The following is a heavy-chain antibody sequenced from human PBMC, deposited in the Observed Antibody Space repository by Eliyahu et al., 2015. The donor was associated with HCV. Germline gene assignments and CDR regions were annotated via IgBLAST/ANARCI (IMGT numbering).Heavy chain of an antibody. CDR3: ARGRFAMVQGVRPNWFDP. CDR1: GGXXXXYA. Sequence: QVQLVQSGAEXKKPWSSVKVSCKASGGXXXXYAISXVRQAPGQGLEWMGGIIPIXGTANXAQKFQGRVTITADESTSTAYMELSSLRSEDTAVYYCARGRFAMVQGVRPNWFDPWGQGTLVTVSS. D-gene: IGHD3-10*01. CDR2: IIPIXGTA. V-gene: IGHV1-69*01. J-gene: IGHJ5*02.